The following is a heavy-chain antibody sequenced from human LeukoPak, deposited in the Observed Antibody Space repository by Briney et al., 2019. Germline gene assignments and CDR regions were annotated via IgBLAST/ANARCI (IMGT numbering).Heavy chain of an antibody. Sequence: GASVKVSCKASGGTFSSYAISWVRQAPGQGLEWMGRIIPILGIANYAQKFQGRVTITADKSTSTAYMELSSLRSEDTAVYYCARDNSGPEDGHYGMDVWSQGTTVAVSS. CDR2: IIPILGIA. J-gene: IGHJ6*02. V-gene: IGHV1-69*04. CDR3: ARDNSGPEDGHYGMDV. CDR1: GGTFSSYA. D-gene: IGHD3-10*01.